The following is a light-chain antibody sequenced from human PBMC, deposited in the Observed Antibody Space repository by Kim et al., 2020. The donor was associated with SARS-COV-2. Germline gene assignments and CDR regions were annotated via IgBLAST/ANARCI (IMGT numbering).Light chain of an antibody. CDR1: QSVSSN. CDR3: QQYDNWPLYT. CDR2: DTS. Sequence: EIVMTQSPATLSVSPGERATLSCRASQSVSSNLAWYQQKPGQAPRLLIYDTSTSATGIPARFSGSGSGTEFTLTISSLQSEDFAVYYCQQYDNWPLYTFGQGTKLEI. V-gene: IGKV3-15*01. J-gene: IGKJ2*01.